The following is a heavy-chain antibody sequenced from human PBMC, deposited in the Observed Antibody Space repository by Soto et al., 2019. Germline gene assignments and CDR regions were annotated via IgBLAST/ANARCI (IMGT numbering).Heavy chain of an antibody. J-gene: IGHJ4*02. CDR2: ISAYNGNT. CDR3: ARDTVDTAMVRSIDY. Sequence: GASVKVSCKASGYTFTSYGISWVRQAPGQGLEWMGWISAYNGNTNYAQKLQGRVTMTTDTSTSTAYMELRSLRSDDTAVYYCARDTVDTAMVRSIDYWGQGTLVTVSS. CDR1: GYTFTSYG. V-gene: IGHV1-18*01. D-gene: IGHD5-18*01.